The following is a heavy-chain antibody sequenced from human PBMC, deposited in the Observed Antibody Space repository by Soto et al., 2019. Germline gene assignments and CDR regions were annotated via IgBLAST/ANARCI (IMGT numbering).Heavy chain of an antibody. D-gene: IGHD6-13*01. CDR1: RGTFSRYA. Sequence: QVQLVQSGAEVKKPGSSVKVSCKASRGTFSRYAISWVRQAPGQGLEWMGGIIPLYGTTNYAQKFQGRVTITADESTRIAYLDLSSLRSEDTAIYYCATEGDAGIAAAGTAWFDRWGQGSLVTVSS. CDR2: IIPLYGTT. J-gene: IGHJ5*02. CDR3: ATEGDAGIAAAGTAWFDR. V-gene: IGHV1-69*12.